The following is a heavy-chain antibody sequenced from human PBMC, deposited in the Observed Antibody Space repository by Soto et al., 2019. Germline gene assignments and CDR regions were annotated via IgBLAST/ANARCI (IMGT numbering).Heavy chain of an antibody. CDR3: ARGDSGYDPLDY. V-gene: IGHV4-4*02. Sequence: QVQLQESGPGLVKPSGTLSLTCAVSGGSISSSNWWSWVRQPPGKGLEWIGEIDHSGSTNYNPSLKRRVTISLDKSKNQFSLRLSSVTAADTAVYYCARGDSGYDPLDYWGQGTLVTVSS. CDR1: GGSISSSNW. J-gene: IGHJ4*02. D-gene: IGHD5-12*01. CDR2: IDHSGST.